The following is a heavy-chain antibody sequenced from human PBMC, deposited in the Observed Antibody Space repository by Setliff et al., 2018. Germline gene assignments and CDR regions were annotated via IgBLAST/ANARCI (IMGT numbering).Heavy chain of an antibody. Sequence: ETLSLTCTVSGGSISSYYWSWIRQPPGKGLEWIGYMYYSGSTNYNPSFKSRVTISVDTSKNQFSLKLSSVTAADTAVYYCARAPPSSGWTPRGYYYYYMDVWGKGTTVTVSS. CDR1: GGSISSYY. CDR2: MYYSGST. CDR3: ARAPPSSGWTPRGYYYYYMDV. V-gene: IGHV4-59*01. J-gene: IGHJ6*03. D-gene: IGHD6-19*01.